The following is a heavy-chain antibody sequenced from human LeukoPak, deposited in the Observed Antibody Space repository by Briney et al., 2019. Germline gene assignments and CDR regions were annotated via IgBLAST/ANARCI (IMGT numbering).Heavy chain of an antibody. Sequence: ASVKVSCKASGGTFSSYAISWVRQAPGKGLEWMGGFDPEDGETIYAQKFQGRVTMTEDTSTDTAYMELSSLRSEDTAVYYCAHVPDCSGGSCYSPWFDPWGQGTLVTVSS. CDR1: GGTFSSYA. D-gene: IGHD2-15*01. CDR3: AHVPDCSGGSCYSPWFDP. CDR2: FDPEDGET. V-gene: IGHV1-24*01. J-gene: IGHJ5*02.